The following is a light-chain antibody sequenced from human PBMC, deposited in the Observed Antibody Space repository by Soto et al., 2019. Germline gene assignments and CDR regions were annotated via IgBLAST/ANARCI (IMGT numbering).Light chain of an antibody. CDR2: EVS. CDR1: SSDVGSYNL. J-gene: IGLJ3*02. CDR3: CSYAGSSTFV. V-gene: IGLV2-23*02. Sequence: QSALTQPASVSGSPGQSITISCTGTSSDVGSYNLVSWYQQHPGKAPKLMIYEVSKRPSGVSDRFSGSKFGNTASLTISGLQAEDEADYYCCSYAGSSTFVFGGGIKLTVL.